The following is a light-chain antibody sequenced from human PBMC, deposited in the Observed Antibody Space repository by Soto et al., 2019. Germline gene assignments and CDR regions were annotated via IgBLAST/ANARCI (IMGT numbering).Light chain of an antibody. V-gene: IGKV3-15*01. CDR2: GAS. J-gene: IGKJ3*01. CDR3: QQYNNWPFT. Sequence: EIVMTQSPATLSVSPGERATLSCRASQSVSSNLAWYQQKPGQAPRLLIYGASIRATGIAARFSVSGSGTEFTLTISSLQSEDFAVYYCQQYNNWPFTFGPGTKVDIK. CDR1: QSVSSN.